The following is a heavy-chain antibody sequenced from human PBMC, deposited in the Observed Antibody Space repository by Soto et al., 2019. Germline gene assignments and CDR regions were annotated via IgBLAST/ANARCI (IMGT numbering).Heavy chain of an antibody. CDR2: ISVSSTYA. D-gene: IGHD3-10*01. CDR1: GFTFSDYY. V-gene: IGHV3-11*05. CDR3: ARGVRYYSSEKPANFDY. J-gene: IGHJ4*02. Sequence: QVQLLESGGGLVKPGGSLRLSCAASGFTFSDYYMSWIRQAPGKGLECVAYISVSSTYANYADSVEGRSTISRDNAENSRILQMNSLRADDTAVYYCARGVRYYSSEKPANFDYWGQGALVTVSS.